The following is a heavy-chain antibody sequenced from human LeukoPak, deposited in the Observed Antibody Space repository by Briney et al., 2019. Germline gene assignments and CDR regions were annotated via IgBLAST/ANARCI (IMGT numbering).Heavy chain of an antibody. J-gene: IGHJ4*02. D-gene: IGHD3-10*01. Sequence: ASVTVSCKASGYSFTGYYIHWVRQAPGQGLEWMGWINPNSGVTNIAQSFQGRVTMTRDTSISTAYMELRRLRSDDTSVYYCAKMGDYGSGSYYADWGQGTLVTVSS. CDR1: GYSFTGYY. CDR3: AKMGDYGSGSYYAD. V-gene: IGHV1-2*02. CDR2: INPNSGVT.